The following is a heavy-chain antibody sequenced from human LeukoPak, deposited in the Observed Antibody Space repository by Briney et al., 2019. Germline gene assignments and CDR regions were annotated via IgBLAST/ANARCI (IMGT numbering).Heavy chain of an antibody. Sequence: ASVKVSCKASGYTFTSYYMHWVRQAPGQGLEWMGIINPSGGSTSYAQKFQGRVTITADESTSTAYMELSSLRSEDTAVYYCARGGCSSTSCRDAFDIWGQGTMVTVSS. V-gene: IGHV1-46*01. CDR1: GYTFTSYY. CDR3: ARGGCSSTSCRDAFDI. D-gene: IGHD2-2*01. CDR2: INPSGGST. J-gene: IGHJ3*02.